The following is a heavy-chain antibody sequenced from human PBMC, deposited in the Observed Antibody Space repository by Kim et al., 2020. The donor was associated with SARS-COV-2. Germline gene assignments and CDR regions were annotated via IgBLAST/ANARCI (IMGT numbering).Heavy chain of an antibody. CDR3: ASLKWSIYYYYYGMDV. J-gene: IGHJ6*02. CDR1: GGSFSGYY. D-gene: IGHD2-15*01. CDR2: INHSGST. V-gene: IGHV4-34*01. Sequence: SETLSLTCAVYGGSFSGYYWSWIRQPPGKGLEWIGEINHSGSTNYNPSLKSRVTISVDTSKNQFSLKLSSVTAADTAVYYCASLKWSIYYYYYGMDVWGQGTTVTVSS.